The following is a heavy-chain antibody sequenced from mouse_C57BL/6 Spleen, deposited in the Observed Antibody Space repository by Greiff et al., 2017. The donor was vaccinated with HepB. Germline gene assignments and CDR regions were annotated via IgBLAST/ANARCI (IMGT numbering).Heavy chain of an antibody. CDR2: IDPETGGT. D-gene: IGHD1-3*01. Sequence: LQESGAELVRPGASVTLSCKASGYTFTDYEMHWVKQTPVHGLEWIGAIDPETGGTAYNQKFKGKAILTADKSSSTAYMELRSLTSEDSAVYYCTRPPRWLNWYFDVWGTGTTVTVSS. CDR1: GYTFTDYE. J-gene: IGHJ1*03. CDR3: TRPPRWLNWYFDV. V-gene: IGHV1-15*01.